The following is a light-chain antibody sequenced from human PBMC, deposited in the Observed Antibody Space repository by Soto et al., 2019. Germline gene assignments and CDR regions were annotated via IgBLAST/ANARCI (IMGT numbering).Light chain of an antibody. CDR1: SSDVGSYNL. V-gene: IGLV2-23*03. CDR2: EGS. CDR3: CSYAGSSTFAYV. J-gene: IGLJ1*01. Sequence: QSALTQPASVSGSPGQSITISCTGTSSDVGSYNLVSWYQQHPGKAPKLMIYEGSKLPSGASNRFSGSKSGNTASLTISGLQAEDEADYYCCSYAGSSTFAYVFGSGTKVTVL.